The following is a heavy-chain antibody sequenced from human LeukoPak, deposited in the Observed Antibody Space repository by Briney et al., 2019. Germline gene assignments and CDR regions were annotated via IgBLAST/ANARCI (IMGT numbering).Heavy chain of an antibody. CDR2: ISPGDSDT. V-gene: IGHV5-51*01. CDR3: ARHWNSGLDV. D-gene: IGHD1-7*01. Sequence: LGESLRISCKGSGYTFTTYWIGWVRQMPGKGLEWMGMISPGDSDTRSSPSFEGQVTMSADKSITTAYLQWSSLKASDTATYYCARHWNSGLDVWVQDTTAMVSS. CDR1: GYTFTTYW. J-gene: IGHJ6*02.